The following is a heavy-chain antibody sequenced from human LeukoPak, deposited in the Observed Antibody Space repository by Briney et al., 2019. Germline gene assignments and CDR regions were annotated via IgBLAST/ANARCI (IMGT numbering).Heavy chain of an antibody. CDR2: INPNSGGT. CDR3: ARAAYGSGSYYNFYYFDY. D-gene: IGHD3-10*01. Sequence: ASVKVSCKASGYTFTGYYMHWVRQAPGQGLEWMGWINPNSGGTNYAQKFQGWVTMTRDTSISTAYMELSRLRSDDTAVYYCARAAYGSGSYYNFYYFDYWGQGTLVTVSS. CDR1: GYTFTGYY. V-gene: IGHV1-2*04. J-gene: IGHJ4*02.